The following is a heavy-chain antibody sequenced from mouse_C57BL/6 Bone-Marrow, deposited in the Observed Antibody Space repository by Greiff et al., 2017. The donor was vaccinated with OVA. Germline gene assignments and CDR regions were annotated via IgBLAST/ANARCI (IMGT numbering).Heavy chain of an antibody. CDR2: IYPGDGDT. J-gene: IGHJ2*01. D-gene: IGHD2-1*01. V-gene: IGHV1-82*01. CDR3: ARGYGNYKN. Sequence: VQLQQSGPELVKPGASVKISCKASGYAFSSSWMNWVKQRPGKGLEWIGRIYPGDGDTNYNGKFKGKATLTADKSSSTAYMQLSSLTSEDSAVYFCARGYGNYKNWGQGTTLTVSS. CDR1: GYAFSSSW.